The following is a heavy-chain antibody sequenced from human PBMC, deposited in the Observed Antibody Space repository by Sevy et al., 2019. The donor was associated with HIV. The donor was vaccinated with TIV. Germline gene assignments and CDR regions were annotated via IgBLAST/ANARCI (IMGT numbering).Heavy chain of an antibody. Sequence: ASVKVSCKASGCRFTGYYMHWVRQAPGQGLEWMGWINPHSGGTNSAQKFQGRVTMTRDTSISTAYMELSRLRFDDTAVYYCARDAAIAAQGELDPWGQGTLVTVSS. CDR3: ARDAAIAAQGELDP. CDR2: INPHSGGT. D-gene: IGHD6-13*01. J-gene: IGHJ5*02. V-gene: IGHV1-2*02. CDR1: GCRFTGYY.